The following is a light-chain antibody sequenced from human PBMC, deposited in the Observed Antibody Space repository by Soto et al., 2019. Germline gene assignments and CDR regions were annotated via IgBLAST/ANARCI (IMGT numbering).Light chain of an antibody. Sequence: EIVLTQSPDTLSSSPGERLTLSCRASQSVRNNYLAWYQLKPGQAPRLLIYGASSRATGIPDRFSGSGSGTDFTLTISRLEPEDFAVYYCHQYDSWTSGQGTKVDIK. CDR3: HQYDSWT. CDR2: GAS. CDR1: QSVRNNY. J-gene: IGKJ1*01. V-gene: IGKV3-20*01.